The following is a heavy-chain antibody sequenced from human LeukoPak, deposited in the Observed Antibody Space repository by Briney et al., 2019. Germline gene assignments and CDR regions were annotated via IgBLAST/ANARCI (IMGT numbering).Heavy chain of an antibody. CDR1: SGSISTSNYY. D-gene: IGHD6-13*01. J-gene: IGHJ4*02. V-gene: IGHV4-39*07. CDR2: IFYTGST. Sequence: PSETLSLTCTVSSGSISTSNYYWGWVRQPPGKALEWIGNIFYTGSTYYSPSLKSRVIISLDTSRNQFSLRLSSVTAADTAVYYCARGSSPPDYWGQGTLVTVSS. CDR3: ARGSSPPDY.